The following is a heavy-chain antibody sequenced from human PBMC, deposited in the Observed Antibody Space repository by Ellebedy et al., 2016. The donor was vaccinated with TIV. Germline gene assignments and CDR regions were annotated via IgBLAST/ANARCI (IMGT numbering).Heavy chain of an antibody. J-gene: IGHJ2*01. CDR3: ARVLKNVGSADVDWSFDL. CDR2: FIPYFGTS. V-gene: IGHV1-69*13. CDR1: GGIFSSFG. Sequence: AASVKVSCKASGGIFSSFGISWVRQAPGQGLEWIGGFIPYFGTSDYAQKFQGRVTVSADESTSTVYMELRSLRSEDTAIYFCARVLKNVGSADVDWSFDLWGRGTLVTVSS. D-gene: IGHD1-26*01.